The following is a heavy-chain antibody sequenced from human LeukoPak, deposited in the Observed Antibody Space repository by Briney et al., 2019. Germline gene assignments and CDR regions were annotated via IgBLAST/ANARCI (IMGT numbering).Heavy chain of an antibody. CDR2: IIPIPGIA. V-gene: IGHV1-69*04. J-gene: IGHJ4*02. Sequence: GASVKVSCKASGGTFSSYAISWVRQAPGQGLEWMGRIIPIPGIANYAQKFQGRVTITADKSTSTAYMELSSLRSEDTAVYYCARGCGGEPWVCFDYWGQGTLVTVSS. CDR3: ARGCGGEPWVCFDY. D-gene: IGHD2-21*01. CDR1: GGTFSSYA.